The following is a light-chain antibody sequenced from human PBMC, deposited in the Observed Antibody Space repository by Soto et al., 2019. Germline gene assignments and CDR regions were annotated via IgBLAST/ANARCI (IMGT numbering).Light chain of an antibody. J-gene: IGKJ2*01. CDR1: QDISNS. V-gene: IGKV1-33*01. Sequence: DIQMTQSPSSLSASVGDRVTITCQASQDISNSLNWYQQKPGKAPKLLIYDAYNLNTGVPSRFSGSGSETHFTFTISSLQHEDFATYYCQHYHFLPPMYPFGQGTTVEIK. CDR2: DAY. CDR3: QHYHFLPPMYP.